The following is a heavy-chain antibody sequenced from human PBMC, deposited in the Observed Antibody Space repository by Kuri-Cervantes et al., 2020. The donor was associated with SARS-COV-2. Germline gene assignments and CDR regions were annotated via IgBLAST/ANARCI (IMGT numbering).Heavy chain of an antibody. V-gene: IGHV3-21*01. CDR2: ISSSSSYI. Sequence: GESLKISCAASGFTFSSYSMNRVRQAPGKGLEWVSSISSSSSYIYYADSVKGRFTISRDNAKNSLYLQMNSLRAEDTAVYYCARGPYYDFWSGYLSVYYYYMDVWGKGTTVTVSS. CDR3: ARGPYYDFWSGYLSVYYYYMDV. D-gene: IGHD3-3*01. CDR1: GFTFSSYS. J-gene: IGHJ6*03.